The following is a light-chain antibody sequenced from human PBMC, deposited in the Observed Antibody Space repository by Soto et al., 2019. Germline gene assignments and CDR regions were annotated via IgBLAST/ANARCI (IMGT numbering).Light chain of an antibody. CDR3: QQSYHTPYT. CDR2: DAS. J-gene: IGKJ2*01. CDR1: QTISVF. Sequence: DIRLTQSPSSLSASVGDRVTITCRASQTISVFLNWYQQKPGEAPKFIMYDASSLSSGVPSRFSGSGSGTDFTLTISSLQPEDFATYYCQQSYHTPYTFGQGTKLEIK. V-gene: IGKV1-39*01.